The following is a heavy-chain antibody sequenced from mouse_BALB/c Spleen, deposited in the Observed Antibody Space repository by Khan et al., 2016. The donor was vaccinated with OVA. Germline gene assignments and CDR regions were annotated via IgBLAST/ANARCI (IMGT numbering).Heavy chain of an antibody. V-gene: IGHV3-2*02. CDR2: INYSGST. CDR3: ARDGSRYNYAMDY. CDR1: GYSITSDYA. D-gene: IGHD2-3*01. Sequence: VQLKESGPGLVNPSQSLSLTCTVTGYSITSDYAWSWIRQFPGNKLEWMGYINYSGSTNYNPALKSRISITRDTSKNQFFLQLNSVTTEDTATYYCARDGSRYNYAMDYWGQGTSVTVSS. J-gene: IGHJ4*01.